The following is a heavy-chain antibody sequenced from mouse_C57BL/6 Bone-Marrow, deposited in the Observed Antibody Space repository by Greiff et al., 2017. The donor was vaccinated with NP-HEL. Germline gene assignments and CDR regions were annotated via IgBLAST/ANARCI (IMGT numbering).Heavy chain of an antibody. CDR3: ARYGYGPAY. CDR2: IYPRSGNT. J-gene: IGHJ3*01. V-gene: IGHV1-81*01. Sequence: QVQLQQSGAELARPGASVKLSCKASGYTFTSYGISWVKQRTGQGLEWIGEIYPRSGNTYYNEKFKGKATLTADKSSSTAYMELRSLTSEDSAVYFCARYGYGPAYWGQGTLVTVSA. CDR1: GYTFTSYG. D-gene: IGHD2-2*01.